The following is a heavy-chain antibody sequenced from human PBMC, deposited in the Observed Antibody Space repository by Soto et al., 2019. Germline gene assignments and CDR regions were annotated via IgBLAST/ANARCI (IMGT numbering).Heavy chain of an antibody. CDR2: ISAYNGNT. CDR1: GYTFTSYG. D-gene: IGHD6-19*01. Sequence: ASVKVSCKASGYTFTSYGISWVRQAPGQGLEWMGWISAYNGNTNYAQKLQGRVTMTTDTSTSTAYMELRSLRSDDTAVYYCARNSSGGYGRSAFDICGQGTMVTVSS. CDR3: ARNSSGGYGRSAFDI. V-gene: IGHV1-18*01. J-gene: IGHJ3*02.